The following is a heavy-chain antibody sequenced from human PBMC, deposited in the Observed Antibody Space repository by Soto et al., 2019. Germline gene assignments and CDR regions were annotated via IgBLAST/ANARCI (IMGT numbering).Heavy chain of an antibody. V-gene: IGHV3-15*07. CDR3: TAYGDYLYYYYYYGMDV. CDR1: GFTFSNAW. J-gene: IGHJ6*02. Sequence: GGSLRLSCAASGFTFSNAWINWVRQDPGKGLEWVGRIKSKTDGGTTDYAAPVKGRFTISRDDSKNTLYLQMNSLKTEDTAVYYCTAYGDYLYYYYYYGMDVWGQGTTVTVSS. CDR2: IKSKTDGGTT. D-gene: IGHD4-17*01.